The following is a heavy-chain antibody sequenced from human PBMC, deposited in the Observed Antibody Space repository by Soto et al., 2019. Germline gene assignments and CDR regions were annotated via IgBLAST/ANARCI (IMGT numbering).Heavy chain of an antibody. CDR1: GFTFSDFY. CDR3: ARRLLGATVTYFDY. J-gene: IGHJ4*01. Sequence: GGSLRLSCAASGFTFSDFYMSWIRQAPGKGLEWVSCIDSSSSSTYYADSVKGRFTMSRDKSKNTLYLQMNSLRAEDTAVYYCARRLLGATVTYFDYWGQGTLVTVSS. D-gene: IGHD1-26*01. V-gene: IGHV3-11*03. CDR2: IDSSSSST.